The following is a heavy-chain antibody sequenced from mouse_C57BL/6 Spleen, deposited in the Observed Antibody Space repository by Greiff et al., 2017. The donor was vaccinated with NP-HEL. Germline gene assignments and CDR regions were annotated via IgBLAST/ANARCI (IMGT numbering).Heavy chain of an antibody. J-gene: IGHJ2*01. CDR2: ISDGGSYT. V-gene: IGHV5-4*01. Sequence: EVKLMESGGGLVKPGGSLKLSCAASGFTFSSYAMSWVRQTPEKRLEWVATISDGGSYTYYPDNVKGRFTIARDNAKNYLYLQMSHLKSEDTAMYYCAREDGSSYGYWGQGTTLTVSS. CDR1: GFTFSSYA. CDR3: AREDGSSYGY. D-gene: IGHD1-1*01.